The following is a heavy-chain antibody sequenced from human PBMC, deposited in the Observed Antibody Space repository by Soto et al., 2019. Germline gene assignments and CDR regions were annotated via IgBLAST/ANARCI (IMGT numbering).Heavy chain of an antibody. CDR2: IIPIFGTA. J-gene: IGHJ5*02. V-gene: IGHV1-69*13. CDR1: GGTFSSYA. CDR3: ERDFRPNQPTNWFDP. Sequence: SVKVSCKASGGTFSSYAISWVRQAPGQGLEWMGGIIPIFGTANYAQKFQGRVTITADESTSTAYMELSSLRSEDTAVYYCERDFRPNQPTNWFDPWGQGTLVTVSS.